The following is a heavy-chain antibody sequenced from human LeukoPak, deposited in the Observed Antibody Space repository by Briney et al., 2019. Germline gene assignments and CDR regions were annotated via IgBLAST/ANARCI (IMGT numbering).Heavy chain of an antibody. CDR2: INPNSGGT. V-gene: IGHV1-2*02. Sequence: ASVTVSCKASGYTFTGYYMHWVRQAPGQGLEWMGWINPNSGGTNYAQKFQGRVIMTRDTSISTAYMELSRLISDDTAVYYCARGPDQYCSSTSCYRKNWFDPWGQGTLVTVSS. CDR1: GYTFTGYY. J-gene: IGHJ5*02. CDR3: ARGPDQYCSSTSCYRKNWFDP. D-gene: IGHD2-2*01.